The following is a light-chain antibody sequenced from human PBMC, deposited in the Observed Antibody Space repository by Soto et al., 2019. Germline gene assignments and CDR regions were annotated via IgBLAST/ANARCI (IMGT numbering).Light chain of an antibody. CDR1: QTVSNY. Sequence: EIVLTQSPATLSLSPGDRATLSCRASQTVSNYLAWYQQKPGQAPSLLISGASNRATGIPARFSGSGSGTDFTLTISSLEPDDFAVYYCQQRSNWPLITFGQGTRL. CDR3: QQRSNWPLIT. V-gene: IGKV3-11*01. J-gene: IGKJ5*01. CDR2: GAS.